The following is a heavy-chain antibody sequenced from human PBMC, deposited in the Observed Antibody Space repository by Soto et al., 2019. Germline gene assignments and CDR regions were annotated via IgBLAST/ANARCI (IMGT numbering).Heavy chain of an antibody. J-gene: IGHJ4*02. D-gene: IGHD3-22*01. CDR1: GYTFTSYG. CDR3: AREDSSGYYCRRSSTALFDY. V-gene: IGHV1-18*01. Sequence: VKVSCKASGYTFTSYGISWVRQAPGQGLEWMGWISAYNGNTNYAQKLQGRVTMTTDTSTSTAYMELRSLRSDDTAVYYCAREDSSGYYCRRSSTALFDYWGQGTLVTVSS. CDR2: ISAYNGNT.